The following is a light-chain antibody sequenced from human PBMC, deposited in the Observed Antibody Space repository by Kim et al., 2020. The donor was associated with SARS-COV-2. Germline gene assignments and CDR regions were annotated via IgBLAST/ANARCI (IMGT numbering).Light chain of an antibody. CDR3: QQYNSWPPYT. V-gene: IGKV3-15*01. CDR2: GAS. CDR1: QSISSN. Sequence: VPLGERATLSCRASQSISSNLAWYQQKPGQAPRLLIFGASTRATGIPVRFSGSGSGTEFSLTISSLQSEDIAVYYCQQYNSWPPYTFGQGTKLEIK. J-gene: IGKJ2*01.